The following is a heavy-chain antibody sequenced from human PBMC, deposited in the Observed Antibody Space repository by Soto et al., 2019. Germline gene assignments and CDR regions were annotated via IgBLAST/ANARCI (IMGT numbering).Heavy chain of an antibody. V-gene: IGHV1-18*04. J-gene: IGHJ5*02. Sequence: ASVKVSCKASGYTFTSYGISWVRQAPGQGLEWMGWISAYNGNTNYAQKLQGRVTMTTDTSTSTAYMELRSLRSDDTAVYYCARAKEDIVLMVYATPPNWFDPWGQGTLVTVSS. D-gene: IGHD2-8*01. CDR2: ISAYNGNT. CDR1: GYTFTSYG. CDR3: ARAKEDIVLMVYATPPNWFDP.